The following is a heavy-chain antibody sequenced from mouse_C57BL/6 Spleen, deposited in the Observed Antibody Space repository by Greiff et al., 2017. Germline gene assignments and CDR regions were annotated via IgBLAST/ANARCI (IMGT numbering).Heavy chain of an antibody. Sequence: QVQLQQPGAELVRPGTSVKLSCKASGYTFTSYWMHWVKQRPGQGLEWIGVIDPSDSYTNYNQKFKGKATLTVDTSSSTAYMQLISLTSEDSAVYYCASNSAWFAYWGQGTLVTVSA. CDR2: IDPSDSYT. CDR1: GYTFTSYW. J-gene: IGHJ3*01. V-gene: IGHV1-59*01. CDR3: ASNSAWFAY. D-gene: IGHD1-3*01.